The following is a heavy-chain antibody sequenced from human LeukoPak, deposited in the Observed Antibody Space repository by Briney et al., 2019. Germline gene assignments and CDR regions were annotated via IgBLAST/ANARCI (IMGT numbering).Heavy chain of an antibody. CDR1: GGSISTSKW. Sequence: PSETLSLTCAVSGGSISTSKWWSWVRQPPGKGLEWIGEIYYSGSTNYNPSLNDRVTISVDTSKNQFSLKLNSVTAADTAVYYCASGLGAARSYFEYWGEGTLVSVSS. D-gene: IGHD6-25*01. J-gene: IGHJ4*02. CDR3: ASGLGAARSYFEY. CDR2: IYYSGST. V-gene: IGHV4-4*02.